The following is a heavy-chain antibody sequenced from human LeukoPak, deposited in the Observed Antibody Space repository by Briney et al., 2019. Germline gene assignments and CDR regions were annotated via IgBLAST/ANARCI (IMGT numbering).Heavy chain of an antibody. D-gene: IGHD6-13*01. CDR3: AKDRSTTWSFDY. CDR1: GFTFSFSG. Sequence: PGGSLRLSCAASGFTFSFSGMYWVRQAPGKGLEWVAFISDDGSRKYYADSVKGRFTISRDNSKNTVYLQMNSLRTEDTAVYYCAKDRSTTWSFDYWGQGTLVTVSS. J-gene: IGHJ4*02. CDR2: ISDDGSRK. V-gene: IGHV3-30*18.